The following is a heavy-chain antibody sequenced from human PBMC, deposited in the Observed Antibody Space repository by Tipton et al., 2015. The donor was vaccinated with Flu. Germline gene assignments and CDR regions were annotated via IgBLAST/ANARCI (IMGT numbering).Heavy chain of an antibody. CDR3: ARDSDIVVDNWFDP. CDR2: IYTSGST. J-gene: IGHJ5*02. CDR1: GGSISSSSYY. V-gene: IGHV4-39*07. D-gene: IGHD2-15*01. Sequence: TLSLTCTVSGGSISSSSYYWGWIRQPPGKGLEWIGSIYTSGSTNYNPSLKSRVTMSVDTSKNQFSLKLSSVTAADTAVYYCARDSDIVVDNWFDPWGQGTLVTVSS.